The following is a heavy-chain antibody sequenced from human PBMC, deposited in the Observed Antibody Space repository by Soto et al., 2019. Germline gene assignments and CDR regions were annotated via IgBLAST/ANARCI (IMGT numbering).Heavy chain of an antibody. V-gene: IGHV4-39*01. Sequence: TSETLSLTCXVSGGSISSSSYYWGWIRQPPGKGLEWIGSIYYSGSTYYNPSLKSRVTISVDTSKNQFSLKLSSVTAADTAVYYCARHVRGGGDCYYFDYWGQGTLVTVSS. D-gene: IGHD2-21*02. J-gene: IGHJ4*02. CDR1: GGSISSSSYY. CDR3: ARHVRGGGDCYYFDY. CDR2: IYYSGST.